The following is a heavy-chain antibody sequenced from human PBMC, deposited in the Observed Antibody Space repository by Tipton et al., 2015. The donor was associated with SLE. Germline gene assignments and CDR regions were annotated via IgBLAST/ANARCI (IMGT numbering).Heavy chain of an antibody. J-gene: IGHJ4*02. Sequence: SLRLSCAASGFTFSSYAMSWVRQAPGKGLEWVSVIYSGGSTYYGDSVKGRFTISRDNSKNTLYLQMNSLRTEDTAVYYCAKTGDSWDVLRYFDWSPYYFDYWGQGTLVTVSS. CDR3: AKTGDSWDVLRYFDWSPYYFDY. D-gene: IGHD3-9*01. CDR1: GFTFSSYA. V-gene: IGHV3-23*03. CDR2: IYSGGST.